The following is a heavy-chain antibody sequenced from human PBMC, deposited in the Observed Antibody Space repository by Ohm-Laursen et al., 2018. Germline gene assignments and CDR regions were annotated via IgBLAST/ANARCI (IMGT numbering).Heavy chain of an antibody. CDR2: ISYDGSNK. Sequence: SLRLSCSASGFTFSSYGMHWVRQAPGKGLEWVAVISYDGSNKYYADSVKGRFTISRDNSKNTLYLQMNSLRAEDTAVYYCAKDLRSGYSYYYYYYGMDVWGQGTTVTVSS. D-gene: IGHD3-22*01. CDR1: GFTFSSYG. V-gene: IGHV3-30*18. J-gene: IGHJ6*02. CDR3: AKDLRSGYSYYYYYYGMDV.